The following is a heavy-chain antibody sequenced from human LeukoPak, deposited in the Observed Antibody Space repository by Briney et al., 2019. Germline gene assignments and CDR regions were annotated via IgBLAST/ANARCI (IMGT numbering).Heavy chain of an antibody. V-gene: IGHV3-74*01. D-gene: IGHD3-10*01. CDR2: IKSDGRST. CDR3: GLGVITPYGLDV. J-gene: IGHJ6*02. CDR1: GFTFSSYA. Sequence: GGSLRLSCAASGFTFSSYAMHWVRQAPGKGLVWVSRIKSDGRSTNYADSVKGRFTISRDNAKNTVFLQMNSLRAEDTAVYYCGLGVITPYGLDVWGQGTTVTVSS.